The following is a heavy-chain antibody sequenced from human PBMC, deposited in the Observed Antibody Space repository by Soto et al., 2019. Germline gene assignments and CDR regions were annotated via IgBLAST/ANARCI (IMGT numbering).Heavy chain of an antibody. CDR1: GYTFTSYG. D-gene: IGHD1-26*01. V-gene: IGHV1-18*01. Sequence: QVRLLQSGAEVKKPGASVKVSCKASGYTFTSYGISWVRQAPGQGLEWMGWISAYNGNTNYAQKLQGRVTMTTDTSTSTAYMELRSLCSDDTAVLDCARDRAREWELPDFDYWGQGTLVTVSS. CDR3: ARDRAREWELPDFDY. J-gene: IGHJ4*02. CDR2: ISAYNGNT.